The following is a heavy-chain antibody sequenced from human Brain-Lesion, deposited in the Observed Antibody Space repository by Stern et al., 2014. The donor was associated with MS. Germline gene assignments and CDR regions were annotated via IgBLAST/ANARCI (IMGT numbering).Heavy chain of an antibody. CDR1: GFTFDDYA. J-gene: IGHJ4*02. Sequence: EVQLVKSGGDLVQPGRSLRLSCAAFGFTFDDYAMHWVRQAPGQGLEWVAGISWNSGTIGYADSVKGRFTTSRDNAYSSLYLQMNSLRPEDTALYYCARDITGSSAYFAYWGQGTLVTVSS. CDR2: ISWNSGTI. CDR3: ARDITGSSAYFAY. D-gene: IGHD1-14*01. V-gene: IGHV3-9*01.